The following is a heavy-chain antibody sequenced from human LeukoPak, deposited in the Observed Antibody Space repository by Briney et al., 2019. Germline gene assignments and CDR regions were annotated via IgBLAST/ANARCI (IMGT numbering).Heavy chain of an antibody. Sequence: PSETLSLACAVYGGSFSDNYWTWIRQPPGKGLEWIGEIYHSGRNKYNPSLKSRVTISVDTSKNQFSLQLDSVTAADTAVYYCARAIRPVSGSYYYSFDSWGQGTLVTVSS. V-gene: IGHV4-34*01. CDR3: ARAIRPVSGSYYYSFDS. CDR1: GGSFSDNY. J-gene: IGHJ4*02. D-gene: IGHD3-22*01. CDR2: IYHSGRN.